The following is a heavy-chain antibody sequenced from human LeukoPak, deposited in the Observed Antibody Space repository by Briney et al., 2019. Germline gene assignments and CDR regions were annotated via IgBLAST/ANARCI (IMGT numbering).Heavy chain of an antibody. J-gene: IGHJ6*02. D-gene: IGHD6-19*01. CDR2: FDPEDGET. Sequence: GASVKVSCKVSGYTLTELSMHWVRQAPGKGLEWMGGFDPEDGETIYAQKFQGRVTMTEDTSTDTAYMELSSLRSEDTAVYYCATVGQWLRYYGMDVWGQGTTVTVSS. CDR3: ATVGQWLRYYGMDV. CDR1: GYTLTELS. V-gene: IGHV1-24*01.